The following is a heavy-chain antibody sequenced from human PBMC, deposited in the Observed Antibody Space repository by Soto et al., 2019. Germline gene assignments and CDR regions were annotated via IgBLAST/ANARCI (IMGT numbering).Heavy chain of an antibody. D-gene: IGHD5-18*01. Sequence: QVQLQQWGAGLLKPSETLSLTCAVYGGSFSGYYWSWIRQPPGKGLEWIGEINHSGRTNYNPSLKSRVSRSVDTSTNQFSLKLSSVTAADTAVYYCARGPRSYGYLTYGMDVWGQGTTVTVSS. V-gene: IGHV4-34*01. CDR1: GGSFSGYY. CDR3: ARGPRSYGYLTYGMDV. J-gene: IGHJ6*02. CDR2: INHSGRT.